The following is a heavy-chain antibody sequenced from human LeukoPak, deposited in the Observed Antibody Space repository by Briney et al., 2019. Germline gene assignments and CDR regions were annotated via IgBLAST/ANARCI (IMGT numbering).Heavy chain of an antibody. CDR3: ARDCISDLDYYDSSGYCAFDI. CDR1: GGSISSHY. Sequence: SETLSLTCTVSGGSISSHYWSWIRQPAGKGLECIGRIYYSGSTKYNPSFNSRVTMSVDTSKNQFSLKLSSVTAADTAAYYCARDCISDLDYYDSSGYCAFDIWGQGTMVTVSS. CDR2: IYYSGST. V-gene: IGHV4-4*07. J-gene: IGHJ3*02. D-gene: IGHD3-22*01.